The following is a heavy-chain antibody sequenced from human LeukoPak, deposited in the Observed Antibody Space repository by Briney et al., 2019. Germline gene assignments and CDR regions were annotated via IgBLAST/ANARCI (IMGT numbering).Heavy chain of an antibody. D-gene: IGHD5-18*01. CDR1: GFTFTSYW. V-gene: IGHV3-7*01. Sequence: GGSLRLSCAASGFTFTSYWMSWVRQAPGKGLEWVANIKQDGSEKYYVDSVKGRFTISRDNAESSLYLQLNSLRGEDTAIYYCAREEYTYGHGGFDFWGQGSLVPVSS. CDR3: AREEYTYGHGGFDF. J-gene: IGHJ4*02. CDR2: IKQDGSEK.